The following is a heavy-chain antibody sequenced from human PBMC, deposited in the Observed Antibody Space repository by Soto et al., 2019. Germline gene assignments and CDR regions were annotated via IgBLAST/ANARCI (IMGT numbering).Heavy chain of an antibody. CDR2: ISYDGSNK. V-gene: IGHV3-30*18. J-gene: IGHJ6*02. CDR3: AKDRYSGYDYYDHYGMDV. CDR1: GYTFSSYG. Sequence: QVQLVESGGGVVQPGRSLRLSCAASGYTFSSYGMHWVRQSPGKGLEWVAVISYDGSNKYYADYVKGRFTITRDNSKNTLYLQMNSLRAEDTAVYYCAKDRYSGYDYYDHYGMDVWGQGTTVTVSS. D-gene: IGHD5-12*01.